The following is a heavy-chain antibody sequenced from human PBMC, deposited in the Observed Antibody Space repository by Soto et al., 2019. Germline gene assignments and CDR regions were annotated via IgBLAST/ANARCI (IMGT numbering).Heavy chain of an antibody. CDR1: GGSISSGGYY. Sequence: SETLSLTCTVSGGSISSGGYYWSWIRQHPGKGLEWIGYIYYSGSTYYNPSLKSRVTISVDTSKNQFSLKLSSVTAADTAVYYCAGGDDFWSGYYDVANWFDPWGQGTLVTVSS. CDR2: IYYSGST. CDR3: AGGDDFWSGYYDVANWFDP. J-gene: IGHJ5*02. V-gene: IGHV4-31*03. D-gene: IGHD3-3*01.